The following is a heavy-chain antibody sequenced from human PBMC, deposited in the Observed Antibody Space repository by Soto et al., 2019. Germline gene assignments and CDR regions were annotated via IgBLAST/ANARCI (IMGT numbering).Heavy chain of an antibody. CDR3: ARPGLNDLDADSSAFDI. D-gene: IGHD1-1*01. J-gene: IGHJ3*02. CDR1: GGTFSSQT. V-gene: IGHV1-69*02. Sequence: QVQLVQSGAEVTKPGSSVKVSCTASGGTFSSQTINWVRQVPGQGLEWMGSIIPIIGVPKYAQRFRSRVTISVDKSTRTAYLELSSLTSEDTAVYFCARPGLNDLDADSSAFDIWGQGTRVTVSS. CDR2: IIPIIGVP.